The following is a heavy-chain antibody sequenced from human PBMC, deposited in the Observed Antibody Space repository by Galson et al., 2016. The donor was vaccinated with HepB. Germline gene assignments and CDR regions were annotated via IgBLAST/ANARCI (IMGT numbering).Heavy chain of an antibody. CDR1: GFTVSTNY. CDR2: IYSGDST. D-gene: IGHD3-16*01. V-gene: IGHV3-53*01. CDR3: AESCTWGVFDS. Sequence: SLRLSCAASGFTVSTNYMSWVRQAPGKGLEWVSVIYSGDSTYYADSVKGRFTISRDSSKNTLYLQMSSLTSEDTAVYYCAESCTWGVFDSWGPGTLVTVSS. J-gene: IGHJ4*02.